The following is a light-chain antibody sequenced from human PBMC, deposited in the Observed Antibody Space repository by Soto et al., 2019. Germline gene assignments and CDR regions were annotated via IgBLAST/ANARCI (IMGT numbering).Light chain of an antibody. CDR2: EVS. CDR1: SSDVGASNY. V-gene: IGLV2-14*01. CDR3: VSYTSTTTLYVI. J-gene: IGLJ2*01. Sequence: QSALTQPASVSGSPGQSITISCTGTSSDVGASNYVSWYQQHPGKAPKLVIFEVSRRPSGVSDRFSGSKSGNTASLTISGLRAEDEADYYCVSYTSTTTLYVIFGGGTKLTVL.